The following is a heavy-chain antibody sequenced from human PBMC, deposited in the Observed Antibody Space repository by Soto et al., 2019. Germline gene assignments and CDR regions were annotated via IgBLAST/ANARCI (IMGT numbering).Heavy chain of an antibody. Sequence: ASVKVSCKASGYTFTGYYMHWVRQAPGQGLEWMVWINPNSGGTNYAQKFQGWVTMTRDTSISTAYMELSRLRSDDTAVYYCARDAAYGDYQIDYWGQGTLVTVPS. V-gene: IGHV1-2*04. CDR3: ARDAAYGDYQIDY. J-gene: IGHJ4*02. CDR1: GYTFTGYY. D-gene: IGHD4-17*01. CDR2: INPNSGGT.